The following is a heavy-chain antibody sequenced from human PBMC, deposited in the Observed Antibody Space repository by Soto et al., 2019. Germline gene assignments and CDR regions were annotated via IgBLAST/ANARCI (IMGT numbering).Heavy chain of an antibody. Sequence: SETLSLTCTVSGGSISSGDYYWSWIRQPPGKGLEWIGYIYYSGSTYYNPSLKSRVTISVDTSKNQFSLKLSSVTAADTAVYYCARVTIFGVAFDYWGQGTLVTVSS. D-gene: IGHD3-3*01. CDR1: GGSISSGDYY. CDR2: IYYSGST. V-gene: IGHV4-30-4*01. CDR3: ARVTIFGVAFDY. J-gene: IGHJ4*02.